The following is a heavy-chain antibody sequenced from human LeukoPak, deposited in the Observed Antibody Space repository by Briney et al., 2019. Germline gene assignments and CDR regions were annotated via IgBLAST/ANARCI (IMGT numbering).Heavy chain of an antibody. V-gene: IGHV3-21*01. Sequence: GGSLRLSCTASGFTFSNYAMNWVRQAPGKGLEWVSSISSSSSYIYYADSVKGRFTISRDNAKNSLYLQMNSLRAEDTAVYYCARAGSPDAFDIWGQGTMVTVSS. D-gene: IGHD3-10*01. J-gene: IGHJ3*02. CDR1: GFTFSNYA. CDR2: ISSSSSYI. CDR3: ARAGSPDAFDI.